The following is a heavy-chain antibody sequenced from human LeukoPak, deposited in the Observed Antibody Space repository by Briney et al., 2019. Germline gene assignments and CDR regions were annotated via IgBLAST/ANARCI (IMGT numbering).Heavy chain of an antibody. CDR3: AKGSGASITDFYHGMDV. Sequence: GGFLRLSCAASGFTFSSYVMSWVRQAPGKGLEWVSPISGSGGSTYYADSVKGRFTISRDNSKNTLYLQMSSLRAEDTAVYYCAKGSGASITDFYHGMDVWGQGTTVTVSS. J-gene: IGHJ6*02. D-gene: IGHD5-12*01. CDR2: ISGSGGST. V-gene: IGHV3-23*01. CDR1: GFTFSSYV.